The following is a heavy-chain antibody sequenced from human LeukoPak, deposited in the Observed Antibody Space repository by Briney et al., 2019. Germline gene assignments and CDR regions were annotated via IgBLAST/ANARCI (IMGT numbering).Heavy chain of an antibody. CDR3: ARGGAADY. CDR2: ISNTGTTI. CDR1: GFTFSSYE. J-gene: IGHJ4*02. D-gene: IGHD1-26*01. V-gene: IGHV3-48*03. Sequence: QPGGSLRLSCAASGFTFSSYEMNCVRQAPGKGLEWVSYISNTGTTIYYADSVKGRFTISRDNAKNSLYLQMNSLRAEDTAAYYCARGGAADYWGQGTLVTVSS.